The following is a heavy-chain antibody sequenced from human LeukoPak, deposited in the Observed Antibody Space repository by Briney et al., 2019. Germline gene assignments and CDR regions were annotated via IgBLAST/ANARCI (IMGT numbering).Heavy chain of an antibody. V-gene: IGHV1-69*04. CDR1: GGTFSSYA. J-gene: IGHJ4*02. D-gene: IGHD2/OR15-2a*01. Sequence: ASVKVSCKAPGGTFSSYAISWVRQAPGQGLEWMGRIIPILGIANYAQKFQGRVTITADKSTSTAYMELSSLRSEDTAVYYCARGPLTTFHLFDYWGQGTLVTVSS. CDR3: ARGPLTTFHLFDY. CDR2: IIPILGIA.